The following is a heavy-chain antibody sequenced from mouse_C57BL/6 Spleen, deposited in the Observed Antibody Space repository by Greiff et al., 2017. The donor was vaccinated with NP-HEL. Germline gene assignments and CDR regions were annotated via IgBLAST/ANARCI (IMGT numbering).Heavy chain of an antibody. CDR3: TRAGDYDYFDY. CDR2: ISSGGDYI. J-gene: IGHJ2*01. D-gene: IGHD2-4*01. V-gene: IGHV5-9-1*02. Sequence: EVKLMESGEGLVKPGGSLKLSCAASGFTFSSYAMSWVRQTPEKRLEWVAYISSGGDYIYYADTVKGRFTISRDNARNTLYLQMSSLKSEDTAMYYCTRAGDYDYFDYWGQGTTLTVSS. CDR1: GFTFSSYA.